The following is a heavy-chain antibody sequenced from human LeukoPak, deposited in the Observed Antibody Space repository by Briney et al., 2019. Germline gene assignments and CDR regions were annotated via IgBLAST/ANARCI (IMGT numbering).Heavy chain of an antibody. CDR1: GFTFSSYA. CDR3: ARGPIRLWIHNAMDV. D-gene: IGHD4/OR15-4a*01. J-gene: IGHJ6*02. Sequence: PGRSLRLSCAASGFTFSSYAMHWVRQAPGKGLEWVAVISYDGSNKYYADSVKGRFTISRDNSKNTLYLQMNSLRAEDTAVYYCARGPIRLWIHNAMDVWGQGTTVTVSS. CDR2: ISYDGSNK. V-gene: IGHV3-30-3*01.